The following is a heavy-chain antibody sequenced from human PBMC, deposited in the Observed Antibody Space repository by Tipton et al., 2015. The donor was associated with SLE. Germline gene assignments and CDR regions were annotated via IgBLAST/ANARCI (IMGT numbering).Heavy chain of an antibody. V-gene: IGHV4-34*01. J-gene: IGHJ4*02. Sequence: TLSLTCAVYGGSFSGYYWSWIRQPPGKGLEWIGEINHSGSTNYNPSLKGRVTISVDTSKNQFSLKLSSVTAADTAVYYCARAGANYYGSGSYYTDWGQGTLVTVSS. CDR3: ARAGANYYGSGSYYTD. D-gene: IGHD3-10*01. CDR1: GGSFSGYY. CDR2: INHSGST.